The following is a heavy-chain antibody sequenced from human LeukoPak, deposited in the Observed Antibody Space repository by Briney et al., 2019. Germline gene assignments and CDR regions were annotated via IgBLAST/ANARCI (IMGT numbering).Heavy chain of an antibody. J-gene: IGHJ3*02. CDR2: ISGSGGST. V-gene: IGHV3-23*01. Sequence: PGGSLRLSCAASGCTFSSYAMSWVRQAPGKGLEWVSAISGSGGSTYYAASRKGRFTISRDNSKIPLYLQMNSLKASDTAMYYCARRGYCSGGTCFSNAFDSWGQGTMVTVSS. D-gene: IGHD2-15*01. CDR1: GCTFSSYA. CDR3: ARRGYCSGGTCFSNAFDS.